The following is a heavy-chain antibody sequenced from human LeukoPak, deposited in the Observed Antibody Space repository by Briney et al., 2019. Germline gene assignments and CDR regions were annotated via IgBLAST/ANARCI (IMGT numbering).Heavy chain of an antibody. CDR2: TGKKANSYTT. D-gene: IGHD3-3*01. V-gene: IGHV3-72*01. CDR3: ARMIVNYDFWSGYYRNDAFDI. CDR1: GFTFSDQY. J-gene: IGHJ3*02. Sequence: GGSLRLSCAASGFTFSDQYMDWVRQAPGKGLEWVGRTGKKANSYTTEYAASVKGRFTISRDDSKNSLYLQMNSLKTEDTAVYYCARMIVNYDFWSGYYRNDAFDIWGQGTMVTVSS.